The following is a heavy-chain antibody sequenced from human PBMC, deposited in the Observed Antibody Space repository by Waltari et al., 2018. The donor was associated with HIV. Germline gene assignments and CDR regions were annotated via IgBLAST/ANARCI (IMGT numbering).Heavy chain of an antibody. CDR3: ARGAGPNSGWSLGTFDI. D-gene: IGHD6-19*01. CDR1: GGTFSSYA. J-gene: IGHJ3*02. CDR2: IIPIFDST. Sequence: QVQLVQSGADVKKPGSSVKVSCNASGGTFSSYAIHWVRQAPGQGLEWMGRIIPIFDSTDYPQKFQDRVTITADESTNTAYMELSSLRSEDTAVYYCARGAGPNSGWSLGTFDIWGQGTKVTVSS. V-gene: IGHV1-69*12.